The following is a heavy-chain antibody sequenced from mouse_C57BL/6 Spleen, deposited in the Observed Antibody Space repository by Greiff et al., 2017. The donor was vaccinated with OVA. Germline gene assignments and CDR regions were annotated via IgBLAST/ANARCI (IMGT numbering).Heavy chain of an antibody. D-gene: IGHD2-12*01. J-gene: IGHJ4*01. V-gene: IGHV5-4*03. CDR3: ARGGRYDYAMDY. Sequence: EVNVVESGGGLVKPGGSLKLSCAASGFTFSSYAMSWVRQTPEKRLEWVATISDGGSYTYYPDNVKGRFTISRDNAKNNLYLQMSHLKSEDTAMYYCARGGRYDYAMDYWGQGTSVTVSS. CDR2: ISDGGSYT. CDR1: GFTFSSYA.